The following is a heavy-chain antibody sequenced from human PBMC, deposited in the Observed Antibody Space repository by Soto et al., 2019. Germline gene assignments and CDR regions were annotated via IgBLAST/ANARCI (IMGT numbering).Heavy chain of an antibody. J-gene: IGHJ4*02. D-gene: IGHD6-19*01. CDR3: ARSFGWYAFDQ. Sequence: SETLSLTCAASSASIDNNWYWVRQPPGKGLEWIGEIHQSGISYKNPSLKSRVTMSVDKSKNQFSLNLSSVTAADTAVYFCARSFGWYAFDQWGQGTLVTVS. CDR2: IHQSGIS. CDR1: SASIDNNW. V-gene: IGHV4-4*02.